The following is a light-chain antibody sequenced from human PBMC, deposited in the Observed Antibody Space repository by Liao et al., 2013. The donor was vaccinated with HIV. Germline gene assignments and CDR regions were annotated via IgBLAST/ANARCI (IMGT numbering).Light chain of an antibody. CDR3: QVWDSPSDHRV. CDR2: QDS. Sequence: SYELTQPPSVSVSPGQTASITCSGDKLGDKYACWYQQKPGQSPVLVIYQDSKRPSGIPERFSGSNSGNTATLTISRVEAGDEADYYCQVWDSPSDHRVFGGGTEADR. V-gene: IGLV3-1*01. J-gene: IGLJ3*02. CDR1: KLGDKY.